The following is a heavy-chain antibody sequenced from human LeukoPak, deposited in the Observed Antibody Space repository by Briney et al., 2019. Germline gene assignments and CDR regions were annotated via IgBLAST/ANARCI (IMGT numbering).Heavy chain of an antibody. J-gene: IGHJ6*03. CDR1: GFTFSSYA. Sequence: PGGSLRLSCAASGFTFSSYAMHWVRQAPGKGLEWVAVISYDGSNKYYADSVKGRFTISRDNSKNTLYLQMSSLRSEDTAVYYCARAVSQQAPYYYYYYMDVWGKGTTVTVSS. D-gene: IGHD6-13*01. V-gene: IGHV3-30-3*01. CDR2: ISYDGSNK. CDR3: ARAVSQQAPYYYYYYMDV.